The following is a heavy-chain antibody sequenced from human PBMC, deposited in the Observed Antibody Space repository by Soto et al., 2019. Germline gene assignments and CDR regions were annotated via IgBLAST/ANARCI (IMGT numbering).Heavy chain of an antibody. CDR3: ARSLRKGPAYYYDSSGYYPLSFDI. J-gene: IGHJ3*02. V-gene: IGHV1-8*01. Sequence: SVKVSCKASRYTFTSYDINWVREATGQGLEWMGSMNPNSGNTGYAQKFQGRVTMTRNTSISTAYMELSSLRSEDTAVYYCARSLRKGPAYYYDSSGYYPLSFDIWGQGTMVTVSS. CDR1: RYTFTSYD. D-gene: IGHD3-22*01. CDR2: MNPNSGNT.